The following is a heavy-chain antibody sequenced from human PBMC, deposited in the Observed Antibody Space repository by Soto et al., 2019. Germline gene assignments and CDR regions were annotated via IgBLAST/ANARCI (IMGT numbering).Heavy chain of an antibody. J-gene: IGHJ4*02. V-gene: IGHV1-3*01. D-gene: IGHD3-22*01. Sequence: ASVKVPCKASGYTFTSYAMHWVRQAPGQRLEWMGWINAGNGNTKYSQKFQGRVTITRDTSASTAYMELSSLRSEDTAVYYCARTTYYYDSSATLDNWGQGTLVTVSS. CDR1: GYTFTSYA. CDR3: ARTTYYYDSSATLDN. CDR2: INAGNGNT.